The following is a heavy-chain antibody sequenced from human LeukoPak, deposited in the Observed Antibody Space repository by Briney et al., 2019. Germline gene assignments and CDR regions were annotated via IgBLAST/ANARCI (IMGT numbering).Heavy chain of an antibody. D-gene: IGHD5-18*01. CDR3: ARREIQLWSGNWFDP. J-gene: IGHJ5*02. Sequence: SETLSFTCTVSGGSISSYYWSWIRQPPGKGLEWIGYIYYSGSTNYNPSLKSRVTISVDTSKNQFSLKLSSVTAADTAVYYCARREIQLWSGNWFDPWGQGTLVTVSS. V-gene: IGHV4-59*08. CDR1: GGSISSYY. CDR2: IYYSGST.